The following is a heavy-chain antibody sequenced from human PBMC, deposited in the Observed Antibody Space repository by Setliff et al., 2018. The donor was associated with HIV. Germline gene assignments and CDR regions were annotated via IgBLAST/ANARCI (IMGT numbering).Heavy chain of an antibody. D-gene: IGHD1-7*01. CDR2: IYYSGST. CDR3: ATNRVGNYPLDY. CDR1: GGSISSYY. Sequence: SETLSLTCTVSGGSISSYYWSWIRQPPGKGLEWIGYIYYSGSTNYNPSLKSRVTISVDMSKNQFSLRVTSLTAADTAVYYCATNRVGNYPLDYWGRGTLVTVSS. V-gene: IGHV4-59*08. J-gene: IGHJ4*02.